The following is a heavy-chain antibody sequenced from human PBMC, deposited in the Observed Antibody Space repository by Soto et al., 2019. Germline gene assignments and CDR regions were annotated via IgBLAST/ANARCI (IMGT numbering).Heavy chain of an antibody. J-gene: IGHJ3*01. D-gene: IGHD3-9*01. Sequence: TLSLTCTVSGDSISSSYWSWIRQSPGKGLEWIGYIYYSGSTNYNASLKSRVTISVDTSKNQFSLKLSSVTAADTAVYYCARLYLFYDILTGYQNYGFDFWGQGTMVTVSS. CDR1: GDSISSSY. V-gene: IGHV4-59*01. CDR3: ARLYLFYDILTGYQNYGFDF. CDR2: IYYSGST.